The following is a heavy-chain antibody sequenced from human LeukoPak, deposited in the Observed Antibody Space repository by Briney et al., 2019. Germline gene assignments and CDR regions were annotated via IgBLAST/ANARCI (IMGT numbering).Heavy chain of an antibody. D-gene: IGHD6-19*01. CDR2: IKGSGSST. V-gene: IGHV3-23*01. J-gene: IGHJ4*02. CDR3: AKSYSTGWYCHAG. Sequence: GGSLRLSCAAPGLTFSTYDINWVRQAPGKGLESVAAIKGSGSSTFYADSVRGRFTISRDNSKSTLYLQMNSLRGDDTAFYYCAKSYSTGWYCHAGWGQGTLVTVSS. CDR1: GLTFSTYD.